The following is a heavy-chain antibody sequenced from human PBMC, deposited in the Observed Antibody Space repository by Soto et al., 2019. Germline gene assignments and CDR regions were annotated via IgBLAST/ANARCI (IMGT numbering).Heavy chain of an antibody. V-gene: IGHV1-2*02. CDR3: ARDGRARDCSGATCYFRSSWFDP. D-gene: IGHD2-15*01. J-gene: IGHJ5*02. Sequence: ASVKVSCKASGYTFTDYYIHWVRQAPGQGLEWMGWINPNSGGANFAQKFQGRVSLTRDTSTSTAYMQLRSLISDDTAVYYCARDGRARDCSGATCYFRSSWFDPRGQGTLVTVSS. CDR1: GYTFTDYY. CDR2: INPNSGGA.